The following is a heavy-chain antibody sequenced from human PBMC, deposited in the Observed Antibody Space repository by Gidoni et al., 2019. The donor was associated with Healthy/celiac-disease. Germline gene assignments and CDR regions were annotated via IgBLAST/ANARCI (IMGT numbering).Heavy chain of an antibody. V-gene: IGHV3-33*01. J-gene: IGHJ4*02. D-gene: IGHD5-18*01. CDR2: IWYDGSNK. Sequence: EWVAVIWYDGSNKYYADSVKGRFTISRDNSKNTLYLQMNSLRAEDTAVYYCARGGTAMVTSPFDYWGQGTLVTVSS. CDR3: ARGGTAMVTSPFDY.